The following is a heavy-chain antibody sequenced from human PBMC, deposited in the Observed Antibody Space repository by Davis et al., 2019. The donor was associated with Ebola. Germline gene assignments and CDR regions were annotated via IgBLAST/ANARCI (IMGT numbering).Heavy chain of an antibody. J-gene: IGHJ4*02. Sequence: GESLKISCAASGFTFSTYGMHWVRQAPGKGLEWVAIIWYDGSKKYYGDSVRGRFAISRDNSKKTLFLQMDSLTAEDTAVYYCARVVSGYWGQGLLVTVSS. D-gene: IGHD6-19*01. CDR3: ARVVSGY. V-gene: IGHV3-33*01. CDR1: GFTFSTYG. CDR2: IWYDGSKK.